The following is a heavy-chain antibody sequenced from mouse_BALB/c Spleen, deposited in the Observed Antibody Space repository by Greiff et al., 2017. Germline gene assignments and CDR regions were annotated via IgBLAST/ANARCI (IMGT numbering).Heavy chain of an antibody. J-gene: IGHJ3*01. V-gene: IGHV1-54*01. CDR3: ARSWEGALFAD. Sequence: QVQLKESGAELVRPGTSVKVSCKASGYAFTNYLIEWVKQRPGQGLEWIGVINPGSGGTNYNEKFKGKATLTADKSSSTAYMQLSSLTSDDSAVYFCARSWEGALFADWGQGTLVTVSA. CDR2: INPGSGGT. D-gene: IGHD4-1*01. CDR1: GYAFTNYL.